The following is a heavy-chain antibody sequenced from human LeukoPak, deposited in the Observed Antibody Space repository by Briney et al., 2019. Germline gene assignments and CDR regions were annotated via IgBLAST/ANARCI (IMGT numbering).Heavy chain of an antibody. V-gene: IGHV3-33*01. Sequence: GGSLRLSCAASGFTFSSYGMHWVRQAPGKGLEWVAVIWYDGSNKYYADSVKGRFTISRDNSKNTLYLQMNSLRAEDTAVYHCASGAYYDSSGYYKYYFDYWGQGTLVTVSS. CDR1: GFTFSSYG. D-gene: IGHD3-22*01. J-gene: IGHJ4*02. CDR3: ASGAYYDSSGYYKYYFDY. CDR2: IWYDGSNK.